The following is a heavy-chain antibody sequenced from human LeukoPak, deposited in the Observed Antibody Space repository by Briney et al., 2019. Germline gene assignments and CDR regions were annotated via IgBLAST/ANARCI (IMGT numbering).Heavy chain of an antibody. CDR1: GFTFNFYW. J-gene: IGHJ6*02. CDR3: ARDKTAAGFFLYHYGMDA. CDR2: IKEDGSEI. Sequence: GSLRLSCAASGFTFNFYWMSWVRQAPGKGLEWVASIKEDGSEIHYLDSVRGRFTISRDNAKNSLYLEGNSLRGDDTAVYFCARDKTAAGFFLYHYGMDAWGQGTTVSVSS. V-gene: IGHV3-7*01. D-gene: IGHD2-21*02.